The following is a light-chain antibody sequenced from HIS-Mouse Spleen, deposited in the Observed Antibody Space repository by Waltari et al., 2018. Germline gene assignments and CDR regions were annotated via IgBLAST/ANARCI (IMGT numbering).Light chain of an antibody. J-gene: IGLJ2*01. CDR2: EDS. Sequence: SYELTQPPSVSVSPGQTARITCSGDALPKKYAYWYQQKSGQAPVLVIYEDSKRPSGIPGRLSGSSSGTMATLTISGAQVEDEADYYCDSTDSSGNHRVFGGGTKLTVL. CDR1: ALPKKY. CDR3: DSTDSSGNHRV. V-gene: IGLV3-10*01.